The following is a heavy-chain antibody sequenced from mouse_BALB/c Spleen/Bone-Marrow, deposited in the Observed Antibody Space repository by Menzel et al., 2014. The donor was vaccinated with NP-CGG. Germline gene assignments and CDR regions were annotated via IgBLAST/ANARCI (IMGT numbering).Heavy chain of an antibody. J-gene: IGHJ4*01. V-gene: IGHV7-3*02. CDR3: ARFPMDY. CDR1: GFTFTDYY. Sequence: EVKVVESGGGLVQPGGSLRLSCTTSGFTFTDYYMSWVRQPPGKALEWLAFIRNKAYGYTTEYSASVRGRFTISRDNSQSILYLQMNTLRAEDSATYYCARFPMDYWGQGTSATVSS. CDR2: IRNKAYGYTT.